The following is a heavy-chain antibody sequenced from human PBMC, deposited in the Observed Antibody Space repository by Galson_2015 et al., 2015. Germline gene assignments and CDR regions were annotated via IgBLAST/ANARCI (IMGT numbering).Heavy chain of an antibody. D-gene: IGHD6-25*01. CDR1: GFSLSTRGVG. CDR2: IYWDDDK. Sequence: PALVKPTQPLTLTCTFSGFSLSTRGVGVGWIRQPPGKALEWLALIYWDDDKRYSPSLKSRLTITKDTSKNQVVLTMTNMDPVDTATYYCAHRPRPQQREDWFDPWGQGTLVTVSS. CDR3: AHRPRPQQREDWFDP. J-gene: IGHJ5*02. V-gene: IGHV2-5*02.